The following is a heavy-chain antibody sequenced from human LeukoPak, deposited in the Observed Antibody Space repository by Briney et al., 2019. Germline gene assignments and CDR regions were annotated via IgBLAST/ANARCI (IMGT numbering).Heavy chain of an antibody. J-gene: IGHJ6*03. CDR3: AKYYSGYDPYMDV. Sequence: GGSLRLSCAASGFTFSSDAMSWVRQAPGKGLEWVSAISGSGGSTYYADSVKGRFTISRDNSKNTLCLQMNSLRAEDTAVYYCAKYYSGYDPYMDVWGKGTTVTVSS. D-gene: IGHD5-12*01. CDR1: GFTFSSDA. V-gene: IGHV3-23*01. CDR2: ISGSGGST.